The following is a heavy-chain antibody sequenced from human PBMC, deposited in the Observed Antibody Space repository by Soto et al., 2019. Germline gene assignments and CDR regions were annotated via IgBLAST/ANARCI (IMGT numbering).Heavy chain of an antibody. CDR3: VRDGTKTLQNCFDP. CDR1: GASISGLY. J-gene: IGHJ5*02. Sequence: SQTLSLTCTVSGASISGLYWSWIRKSAGKGLEWIGRIYATGTTDYNPSLKRRVMISGDTSKKQFSLKLRSVTAVDTAVCFCVRDGTKTLQNCFDPWGQEISVTVSS. D-gene: IGHD1-1*01. V-gene: IGHV4-4*07. CDR2: IYATGTT.